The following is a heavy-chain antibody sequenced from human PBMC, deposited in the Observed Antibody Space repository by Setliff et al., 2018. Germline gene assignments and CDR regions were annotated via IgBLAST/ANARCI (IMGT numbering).Heavy chain of an antibody. V-gene: IGHV1-46*01. Sequence: VKVSCKASGYTFTNYNMHWVRQAPGQGLEWMGIINASGGSTTYAQKFQGRVTMTRDTSTSTVYLEMTSLRSEDTAVYYCAADASDYYDSSGYYYDYWGQGTLVTVSS. J-gene: IGHJ4*02. CDR1: GYTFTNYN. CDR3: AADASDYYDSSGYYYDY. CDR2: INASGGST. D-gene: IGHD3-22*01.